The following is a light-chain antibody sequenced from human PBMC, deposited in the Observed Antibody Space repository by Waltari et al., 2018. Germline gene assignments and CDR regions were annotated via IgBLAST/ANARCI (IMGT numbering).Light chain of an antibody. V-gene: IGLV1-40*01. CDR1: SSNIGAGYD. CDR2: GTS. CDR3: QSYDSSLSAVV. Sequence: QSVLTQPPSVSGAPGQRVTISCTGSSSNIGAGYDVHWYQQLPGTAPKLHIYGTSNRPSGVPDRFSCSKAGTSASLAITGLQAEDEADYYCQSYDSSLSAVVFGGGTKLTVL. J-gene: IGLJ2*01.